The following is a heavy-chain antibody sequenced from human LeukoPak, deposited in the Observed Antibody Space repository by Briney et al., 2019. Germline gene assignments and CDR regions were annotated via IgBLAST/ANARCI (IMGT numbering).Heavy chain of an antibody. CDR3: VSFYETY. J-gene: IGHJ4*02. Sequence: GGSLRLSCAASGNYWMHWVRQAPGKGLLWVSHINSDGSWTTYADSVKSRFTISKDNAKNTVYLQMNNLRAEDTAVYYCVSFYETYWGRGTLVTASS. CDR1: GNYW. CDR2: INSDGSWT. V-gene: IGHV3-74*01. D-gene: IGHD2-2*01.